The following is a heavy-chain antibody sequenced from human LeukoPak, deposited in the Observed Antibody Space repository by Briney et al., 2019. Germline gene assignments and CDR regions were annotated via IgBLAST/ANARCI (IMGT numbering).Heavy chain of an antibody. CDR3: ARAQVGDPQGFDAFDI. J-gene: IGHJ3*02. CDR2: IKQDGSEK. D-gene: IGHD3-10*01. CDR1: GFTFSSYW. V-gene: IGHV3-7*01. Sequence: GGSLRLSCAASGFTFSSYWMSWVRQAPGKGLEWVANIKQDGSEKYYVDSVKGRFTISRDNAKNSLYLQMNSLRAEDTAVYYCARAQVGDPQGFDAFDIWGQGTMVTVSS.